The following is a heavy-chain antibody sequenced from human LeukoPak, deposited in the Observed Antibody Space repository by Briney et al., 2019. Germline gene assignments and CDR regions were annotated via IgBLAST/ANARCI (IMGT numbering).Heavy chain of an antibody. D-gene: IGHD3-10*01. Sequence: ASVKVSCKASGYTFTEYYIRWVRQAPGQGLEWMGWINAHSGGTNYAQNFQGRVTMTRDTSVSTGYMEVSSLRSDDTAVYYCARVPRPDFASGTYRHYYYMDVWGKGTTVTVSS. J-gene: IGHJ6*03. CDR3: ARVPRPDFASGTYRHYYYMDV. V-gene: IGHV1-2*02. CDR2: INAHSGGT. CDR1: GYTFTEYY.